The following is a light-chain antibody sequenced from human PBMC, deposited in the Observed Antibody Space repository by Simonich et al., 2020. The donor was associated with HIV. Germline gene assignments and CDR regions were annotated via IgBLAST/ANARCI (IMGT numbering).Light chain of an antibody. Sequence: MTQSPATLSVSPGERATLSCRASQSVSSNLAWYQQKPGKVPKLLIYAASTLQSGVPSRFSGSGSGTDFTLTISSLQPEDVSTYYCQKYNSYVAFGQGTKVEIK. CDR3: QKYNSYVA. V-gene: IGKV1-27*01. CDR2: AAS. CDR1: QSVSSN. J-gene: IGKJ1*01.